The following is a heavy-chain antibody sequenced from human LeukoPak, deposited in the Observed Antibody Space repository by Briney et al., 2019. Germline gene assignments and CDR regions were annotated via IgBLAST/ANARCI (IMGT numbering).Heavy chain of an antibody. D-gene: IGHD1-26*01. V-gene: IGHV3-20*04. Sequence: PGGSLRLSCAASGFTFDDYGMSWVRQAPGKGLEWVSGINWSGDNTDYADSVKGRFTISRDNSKNTLYLQMNSLRAEDTAVYYCAEEVGATYPTFDYWGQGTLVTVSS. CDR2: INWSGDNT. CDR3: AEEVGATYPTFDY. J-gene: IGHJ4*02. CDR1: GFTFDDYG.